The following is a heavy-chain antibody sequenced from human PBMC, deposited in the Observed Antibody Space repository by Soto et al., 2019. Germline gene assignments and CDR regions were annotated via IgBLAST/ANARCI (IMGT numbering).Heavy chain of an antibody. CDR3: ARGPDYGDYDWYFDL. J-gene: IGHJ2*01. V-gene: IGHV3-74*01. D-gene: IGHD4-17*01. Sequence: EVQLVESGGGLVQPGGSLRLSCAASGFTFSSYWMHWVRQAPGKGLVWVSRINSDGSSTSYADSVKGRFTISRDNAKNTLYLQMNSLRAEDTAVYYCARGPDYGDYDWYFDLWGRGTLVTVSS. CDR2: INSDGSST. CDR1: GFTFSSYW.